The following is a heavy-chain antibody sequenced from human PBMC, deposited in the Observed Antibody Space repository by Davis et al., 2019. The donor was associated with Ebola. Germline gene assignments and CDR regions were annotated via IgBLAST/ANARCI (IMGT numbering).Heavy chain of an antibody. CDR3: AKVEQGV. CDR1: GFTFSTYS. Sequence: GGSLRLSCAASGFTFSTYSMSWVRQAPGKGLEWVSSISSDSDYIYYADSVKGRFTISRDNSKNTLYLQMNSLRAEDTAVYYCAKVEQGVWGQGTLVTVSS. J-gene: IGHJ4*02. V-gene: IGHV3-21*01. CDR2: ISSDSDYI. D-gene: IGHD3-16*01.